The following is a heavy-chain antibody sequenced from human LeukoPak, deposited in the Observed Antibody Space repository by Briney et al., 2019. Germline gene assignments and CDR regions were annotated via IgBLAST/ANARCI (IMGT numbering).Heavy chain of an antibody. V-gene: IGHV3-21*01. D-gene: IGHD1-26*01. CDR2: ISSSSNYI. CDR1: GFTFSSYA. CDR3: ARDPYSGNYGNDYYYYMDV. Sequence: GGSLRLSCAASGFTFSSYAMSWVRQAPGKGLEWVSSISSSSNYIYYADSVKGRFTISRDNAKNSLYLQMDSLGPDDTAVYYCARDPYSGNYGNDYYYYMDVWGKGTTVTISS. J-gene: IGHJ6*03.